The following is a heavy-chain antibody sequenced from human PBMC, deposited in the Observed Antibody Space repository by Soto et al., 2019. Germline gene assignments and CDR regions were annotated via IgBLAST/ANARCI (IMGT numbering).Heavy chain of an antibody. CDR2: VPPIFGTT. CDR3: ARTQGFYPLDV. Sequence: QVQLVQSGAEVKKPGSSVKVSCKASGGSFNIYTINWVRQAPGQGLEWMGGVPPIFGTTNYAQKFQGRVTITADKSASTSYMELSSLRSDDTAVYYCARTQGFYPLDVWGQGTTVTVSS. CDR1: GGSFNIYT. V-gene: IGHV1-69*06. J-gene: IGHJ6*02.